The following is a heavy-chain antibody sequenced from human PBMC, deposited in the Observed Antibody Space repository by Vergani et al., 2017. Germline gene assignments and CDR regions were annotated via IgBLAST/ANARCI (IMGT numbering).Heavy chain of an antibody. D-gene: IGHD1/OR15-1a*01. Sequence: QVQLQESGPGLVKPSETLSLTCTVSGGSISSYYWSWIRQPAGKGLEWIGRIYTSGSTNYNPSLKSRVTISVDTSKNQFSLKLSSVTAADTAVYYCAKLNWNTPLTLDYFDYWGQGTLVTVSS. V-gene: IGHV4-4*07. CDR1: GGSISSYY. CDR3: AKLNWNTPLTLDYFDY. CDR2: IYTSGST. J-gene: IGHJ4*02.